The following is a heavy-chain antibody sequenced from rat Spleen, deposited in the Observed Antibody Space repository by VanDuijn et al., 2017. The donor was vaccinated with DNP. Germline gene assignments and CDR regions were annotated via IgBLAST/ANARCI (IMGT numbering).Heavy chain of an antibody. CDR3: ARNYDHYGYFDY. D-gene: IGHD1-3*01. V-gene: IGHV2S63*01. Sequence: EVQLKESGPGLVQPSQTLSLTCTVSGFSLTDYSVHWVRQPPGKGLEWMGVMWSGGSTAYNSALKSRLSISRDTSKSQVFLQMNSLQTEDTAMYFCARNYDHYGYFDYWGQGVMVTVSS. CDR1: GFSLTDYS. CDR2: MWSGGST. J-gene: IGHJ2*01.